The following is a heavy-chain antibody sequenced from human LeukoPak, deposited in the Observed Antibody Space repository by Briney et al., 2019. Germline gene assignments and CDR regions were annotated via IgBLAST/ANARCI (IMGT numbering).Heavy chain of an antibody. CDR2: IYPGDSDT. J-gene: IGHJ5*02. CDR1: GYSFTSYW. Sequence: GESLKISCKGSGYSFTSYWIGWVRQMPGKGLEWMGIIYPGDSDTRYSPSFQGQVTISADKSISTAYLQWSSLRSEDTAVYYCARDNYAGANWFDPWGQGTLVTVSS. V-gene: IGHV5-51*01. D-gene: IGHD1-1*01. CDR3: ARDNYAGANWFDP.